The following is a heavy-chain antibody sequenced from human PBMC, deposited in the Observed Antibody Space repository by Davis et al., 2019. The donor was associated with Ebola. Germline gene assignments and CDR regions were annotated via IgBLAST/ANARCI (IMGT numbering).Heavy chain of an antibody. CDR3: ARHEWSKPNYFDY. CDR1: GGSISSYY. Sequence: SETLSLTCTVSGGSISSYYWGWIRQPPGKGLEWIGSIYYSGSTYYNPSLKSRVTISVDTSKNQFSLKLSSVTAADTAVYYCARHEWSKPNYFDYWGQGTLVTVSS. J-gene: IGHJ4*02. V-gene: IGHV4-39*01. CDR2: IYYSGST. D-gene: IGHD2-8*01.